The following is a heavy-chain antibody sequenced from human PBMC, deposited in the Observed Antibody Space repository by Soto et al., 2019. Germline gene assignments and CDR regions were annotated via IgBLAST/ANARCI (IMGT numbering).Heavy chain of an antibody. CDR3: ASSLEWTLGRVDYYFGMYV. CDR1: GYTFTSYA. D-gene: IGHD3-3*01. Sequence: QVQLVQSGAEVKKPGASVKVSCKASGYTFTSYAMHWVRQAPGQRLEWMGWINAGNGNTKYSQKFQGRVTITRDTSESTAYMELSSLRSEATAVYYCASSLEWTLGRVDYYFGMYVWGQGPKATVCS. J-gene: IGHJ6*02. V-gene: IGHV1-3*01. CDR2: INAGNGNT.